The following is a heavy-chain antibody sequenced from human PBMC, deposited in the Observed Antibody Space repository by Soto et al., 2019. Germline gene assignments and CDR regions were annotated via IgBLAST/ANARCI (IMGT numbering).Heavy chain of an antibody. J-gene: IGHJ4*02. V-gene: IGHV4-31*03. CDR2: IYYSGST. CDR3: ARGGLSYHYDSSGYYSYYFDY. Sequence: SETLSLTCTVSGGSISSGGYYWSWIRQHPGKGLEWIGYIYYSGSTYYNPSLKSRVTISVDTSKNQFSLKLSSVTAADTAVYYCARGGLSYHYDSSGYYSYYFDYWGQGTLVTVSS. D-gene: IGHD3-22*01. CDR1: GGSISSGGYY.